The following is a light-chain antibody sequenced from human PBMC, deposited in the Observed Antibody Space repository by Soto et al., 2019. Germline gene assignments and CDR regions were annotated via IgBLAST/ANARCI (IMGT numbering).Light chain of an antibody. Sequence: QSVLTQPPSVSAAPGQKVTISCSGSSSNIGSNTVNWYQQLPGTAPKLLIYSNNQRPSGVPDRFSGSKSGTSASLAISGLQSEDEADYYCAAWDDSLNGVFGTGTKVTVL. V-gene: IGLV1-44*01. J-gene: IGLJ1*01. CDR3: AAWDDSLNGV. CDR2: SNN. CDR1: SSNIGSNT.